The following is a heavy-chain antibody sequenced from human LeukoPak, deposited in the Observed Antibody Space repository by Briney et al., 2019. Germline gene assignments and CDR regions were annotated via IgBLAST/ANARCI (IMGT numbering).Heavy chain of an antibody. CDR3: ARGTMFPYYFDY. D-gene: IGHD3-10*02. CDR2: INSDGSTT. J-gene: IGHJ4*02. V-gene: IGHV3-74*01. CDR1: GFTFSSYW. Sequence: GGSLRLSCVASGFTFSSYWMHWVRQAPGEGLVWVSRINSDGSTTTYADSVKGRFTISRDNAKNTLYLQMNSLRAEDTAVYYCARGTMFPYYFDYWGQGTLVTVSS.